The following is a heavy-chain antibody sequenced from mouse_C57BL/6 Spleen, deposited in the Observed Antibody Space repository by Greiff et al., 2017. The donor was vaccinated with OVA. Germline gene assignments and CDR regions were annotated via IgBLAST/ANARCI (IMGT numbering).Heavy chain of an antibody. Sequence: DVKLVESGGGLVKPGGSLKLSCAASGFTFSSYTMSWVRQTPEKRLEWVATISGGGGNTYYPDSVKGRFTISRDNAKNTLYLQMSSLRSEDTALYYCARHEVTTVVPHWYFDVGGTGTTVTVSS. CDR1: GFTFSSYT. CDR3: ARHEVTTVVPHWYFDV. CDR2: ISGGGGNT. J-gene: IGHJ1*03. V-gene: IGHV5-9*01. D-gene: IGHD1-1*01.